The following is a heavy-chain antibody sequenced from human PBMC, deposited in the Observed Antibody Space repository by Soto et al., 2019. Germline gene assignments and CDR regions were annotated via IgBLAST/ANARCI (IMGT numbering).Heavy chain of an antibody. CDR3: ARHKSVRYYYGSGSYYKSAFQH. V-gene: IGHV4-30-4*01. J-gene: IGHJ1*01. CDR2: IYDSGSS. D-gene: IGHD3-10*01. Sequence: SETLSLTCTVSGASISSGDYFWSWIRQSPGKGLEWIGYIYDSGSSYYNPSLKSRVTMSVDTSKNQFSLKLSSVTAADTAVYYCARHKSVRYYYGSGSYYKSAFQHWGQGTLVTVSS. CDR1: GASISSGDYF.